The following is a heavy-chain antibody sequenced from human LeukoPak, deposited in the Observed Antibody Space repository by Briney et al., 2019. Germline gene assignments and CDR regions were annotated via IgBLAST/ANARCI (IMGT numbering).Heavy chain of an antibody. CDR3: ASRRTGGSGGFDY. J-gene: IGHJ4*02. CDR1: GYTFTSYY. Sequence: ASVKVSCKASGYTFTSYYMDWVRQAPGQGLEWMGWINPNSGGTNYAQKFQGRVTMTRDTSISTAYMELSRLRSDDTAVYYCASRRTGGSGGFDYWGQGTLVTVSS. D-gene: IGHD3-10*01. V-gene: IGHV1-2*02. CDR2: INPNSGGT.